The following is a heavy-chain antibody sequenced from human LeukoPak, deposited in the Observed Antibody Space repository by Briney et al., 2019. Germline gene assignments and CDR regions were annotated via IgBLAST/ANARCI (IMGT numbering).Heavy chain of an antibody. Sequence: GGSLRLSCAASGFTFSDYYMNWIRQAPGKGLEWASFISSSSFVNSGGRHTNYADSVKGRFTISRDNAKNSPYLQMNSLRVEDTAIYYCARAMAGSLDYWGQGTLVTVSS. CDR3: ARAMAGSLDY. J-gene: IGHJ4*02. V-gene: IGHV3-11*05. D-gene: IGHD3-10*01. CDR2: ISSSSFVNSGGRHT. CDR1: GFTFSDYY.